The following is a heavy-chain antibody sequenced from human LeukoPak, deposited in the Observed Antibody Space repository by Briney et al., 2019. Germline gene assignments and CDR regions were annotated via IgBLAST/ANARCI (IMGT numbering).Heavy chain of an antibody. CDR3: ATYSTSSAFDS. V-gene: IGHV3-48*01. Sequence: GGSLRLSCSASGFIFDTYIMNWVRQPPGKGLEWVSYINSRSTTIYYADSVKGRFTISRDNAKNSLYLQMNSLRAEDTAVYYCATYSTSSAFDSWGQGTLVTVPS. D-gene: IGHD6-6*01. CDR1: GFIFDTYI. CDR2: INSRSTTI. J-gene: IGHJ4*02.